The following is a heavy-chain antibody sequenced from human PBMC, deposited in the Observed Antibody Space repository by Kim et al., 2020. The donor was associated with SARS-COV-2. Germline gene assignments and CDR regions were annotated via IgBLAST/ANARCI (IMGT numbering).Heavy chain of an antibody. CDR2: ISHSGST. CDR3: ARARNYMVRGAIRWYFFDY. V-gene: IGHV4-34*01. D-gene: IGHD3-10*01. CDR1: NASLRGYY. Sequence: SETLSLTCAVSNASLRGYYWSWIRQSPGKGLEWIGEISHSGSTGYNPSLKSRVAISKDTSTSNNQFSLKLTSVTAADTAVYYCARARNYMVRGAIRWYFFDYWGQGTLVTVSS. J-gene: IGHJ4*02.